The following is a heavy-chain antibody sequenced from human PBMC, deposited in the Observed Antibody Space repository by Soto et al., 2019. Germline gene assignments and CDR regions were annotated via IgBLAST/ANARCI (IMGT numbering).Heavy chain of an antibody. CDR2: ISYDGSNK. Sequence: QVQLVESGGGVVQPGRSLRLSCAASGFTFSSYGMHWVRQAPGKGLEWVAVISYDGSNKYYADSGKGRFTISRDNSKNSLYLQMNSLRAEDTAVYYCAKDSSPFPFGGGYYGMDVWGQGTTVTVSS. CDR3: AKDSSPFPFGGGYYGMDV. D-gene: IGHD3-16*01. J-gene: IGHJ6*02. CDR1: GFTFSSYG. V-gene: IGHV3-30*18.